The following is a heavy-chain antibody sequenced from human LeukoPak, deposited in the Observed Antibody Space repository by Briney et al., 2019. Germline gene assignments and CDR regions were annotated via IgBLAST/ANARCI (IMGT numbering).Heavy chain of an antibody. CDR3: GRWGITAALDR. J-gene: IGHJ5*02. CDR2: IRPDGDDK. D-gene: IGHD2-2*01. Sequence: GGSLRLSCAVSGFMFRDYWMACVRQAPGKGLEWVANIRPDGDDKYYVESVRGRFTISRDNAQNSLSLQMDSPRVEDSAVYHCGRWGITAALDRWGQGTLVSVSS. CDR1: GFMFRDYW. V-gene: IGHV3-7*01.